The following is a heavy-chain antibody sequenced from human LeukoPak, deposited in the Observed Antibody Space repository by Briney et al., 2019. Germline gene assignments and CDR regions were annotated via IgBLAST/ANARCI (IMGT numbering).Heavy chain of an antibody. J-gene: IGHJ2*01. V-gene: IGHV4-61*02. Sequence: SETLSLTCTVSGGSISSGSYYWSWIRQSAGKGLEWIGRIYTTGSTNYNPSLKSRVTISVDTSKNQFSLKVNSVTAADTAVYYCARGAAARGVIPSYWYFDLWGRGTLVTVSS. D-gene: IGHD3-10*01. CDR2: IYTTGST. CDR3: ARGAAARGVIPSYWYFDL. CDR1: GGSISSGSYY.